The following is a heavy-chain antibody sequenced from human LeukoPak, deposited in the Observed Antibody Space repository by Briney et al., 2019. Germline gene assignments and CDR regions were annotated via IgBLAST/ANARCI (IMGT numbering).Heavy chain of an antibody. Sequence: SETLSLPCTVSGGSISSYYWTWIRQPPGTGLESIGYIDYGGRTNYNPSLKSRVTISVDTSKNQFSLKLSCVTAADTAVYYCARVRGGGGSWYLRDYYGMDVWGQGTTVTVSS. D-gene: IGHD6-13*01. CDR2: IDYGGRT. J-gene: IGHJ6*02. CDR1: GGSISSYY. V-gene: IGHV4-59*01. CDR3: ARVRGGGGSWYLRDYYGMDV.